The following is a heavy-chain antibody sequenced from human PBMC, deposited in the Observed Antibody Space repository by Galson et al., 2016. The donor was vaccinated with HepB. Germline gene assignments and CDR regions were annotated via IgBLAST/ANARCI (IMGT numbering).Heavy chain of an antibody. D-gene: IGHD3-10*01. J-gene: IGHJ5*02. V-gene: IGHV5-51*01. CDR3: ARLLGRIMVRESRWFDP. CDR2: IYPDDSDT. Sequence: QSGAEVKKPGESLKISCKASGYSFASNWIGWVRQMPGKGLEWMGIIYPDDSDTRYSPSFQGQVTISVDKTISTAYLQWSSLKASDTAIYYCARLLGRIMVRESRWFDPWGQGTLVTVYS. CDR1: GYSFASNW.